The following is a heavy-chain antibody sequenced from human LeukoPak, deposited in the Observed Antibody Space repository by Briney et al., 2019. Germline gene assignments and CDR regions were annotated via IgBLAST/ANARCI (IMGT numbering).Heavy chain of an antibody. Sequence: SQTLSLTCTVSGGSISSGGYYWSWLRQHPGTGLEWIGYIYYSGSTYYNPSLKCRVTISVDTSKNQFSLKLSSVTAADTAVYYCARTYDYGADYYYYGMDVWGQGTTVTVSS. J-gene: IGHJ6*02. CDR2: IYYSGST. CDR1: GGSISSGGYY. CDR3: ARTYDYGADYYYYGMDV. D-gene: IGHD4-17*01. V-gene: IGHV4-31*03.